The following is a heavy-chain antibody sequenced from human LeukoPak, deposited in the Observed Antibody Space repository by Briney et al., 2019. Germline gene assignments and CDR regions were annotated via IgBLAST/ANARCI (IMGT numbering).Heavy chain of an antibody. CDR1: GGTFSSYA. J-gene: IGHJ4*02. CDR2: IIPIFGTA. D-gene: IGHD2-2*01. CDR3: AVRWYQLPHY. Sequence: ASVKVSCKASGGTFSSYAISWVRQAPGQGLEWMGGIIPIFGTANYAQKFQGGVTVTADESTSTAYMERSSLRSEDTAVYYCAVRWYQLPHYWGQGTLVTVSS. V-gene: IGHV1-69*13.